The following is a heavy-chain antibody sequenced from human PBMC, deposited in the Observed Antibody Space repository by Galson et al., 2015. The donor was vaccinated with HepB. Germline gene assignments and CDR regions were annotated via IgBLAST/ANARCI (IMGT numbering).Heavy chain of an antibody. J-gene: IGHJ3*02. D-gene: IGHD1-14*01. CDR1: GFTFSSYS. V-gene: IGHV3-21*01. CDR2: ISSSSSYI. CDR3: AREGTQPIEQAFDI. Sequence: SLRLSCAASGFTFSSYSMNWVRQAPGKGLEWVSSISSSSSYIYYADSVKGRFTISRDNAKNSLYLQMNSLRAEDTAVYYCAREGTQPIEQAFDIWGQGTMVTVSS.